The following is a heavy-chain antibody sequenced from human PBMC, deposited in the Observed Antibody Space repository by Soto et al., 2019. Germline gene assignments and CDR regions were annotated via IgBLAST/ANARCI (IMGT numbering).Heavy chain of an antibody. V-gene: IGHV4-39*01. D-gene: IGHD5-12*01. CDR3: ARRGYSGYDFDAFDI. CDR2: IYYSGST. J-gene: IGHJ3*02. Sequence: QLQLQESGPGLVKPSATLSLTCTVSGGSISSSSYYWGWIRQPPGKGLEWIGSIYYSGSTYYNPSLKSRVTISVDTSKNQFSLKLSSVTAADTAVYYCARRGYSGYDFDAFDIWGQGTMVTVSS. CDR1: GGSISSSSYY.